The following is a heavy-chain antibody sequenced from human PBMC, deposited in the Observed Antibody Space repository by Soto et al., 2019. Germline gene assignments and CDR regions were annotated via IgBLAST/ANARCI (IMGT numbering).Heavy chain of an antibody. D-gene: IGHD1-26*01. CDR3: ARGGDGLSGSYYFHYYYYGMDV. Sequence: HPGGSLRLSCAASGFTFSSYSMNWVRQAPGKGLEWVSYISSSSTIYYADSVKGRFTISRDNAKNSLYLQMNSLRDEDTAVYYCARGGDGLSGSYYFHYYYYGMDVWGQGTTVTVSS. CDR1: GFTFSSYS. J-gene: IGHJ6*02. V-gene: IGHV3-48*02. CDR2: ISSSSTI.